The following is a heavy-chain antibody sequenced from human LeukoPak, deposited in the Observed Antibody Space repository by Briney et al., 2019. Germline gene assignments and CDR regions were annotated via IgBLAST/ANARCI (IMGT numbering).Heavy chain of an antibody. V-gene: IGHV4-61*02. D-gene: IGHD2-15*01. CDR3: AGEVVAAATAFDP. J-gene: IGHJ5*02. CDR1: GGSISSGSYY. Sequence: PSETLSLTCTVSGGSISSGSYYWSWIRQPAGKGLEWIGRIYTSGSTNYNPSLKSRVTISVDTSKNQFSLKLSSVTAADTAVYYWAGEVVAAATAFDPWGQGTLVTVSS. CDR2: IYTSGST.